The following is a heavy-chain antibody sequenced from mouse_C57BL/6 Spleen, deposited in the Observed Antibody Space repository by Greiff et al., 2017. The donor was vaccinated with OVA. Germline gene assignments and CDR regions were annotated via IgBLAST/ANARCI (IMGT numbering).Heavy chain of an antibody. CDR1: GYTFTSYW. CDR3: AIYPPYFDY. D-gene: IGHD1-1*01. V-gene: IGHV1-69*01. Sequence: QVQLQQPGAELVMPGASVKLSCKASGYTFTSYWMHWVKQRPGQGLEWIGEIDPSDSYTNYNQKFKGKSTLTVDKSSSTAYMQLSSLTSEDSAVYYCAIYPPYFDYWGQGTTLTVSS. CDR2: IDPSDSYT. J-gene: IGHJ2*01.